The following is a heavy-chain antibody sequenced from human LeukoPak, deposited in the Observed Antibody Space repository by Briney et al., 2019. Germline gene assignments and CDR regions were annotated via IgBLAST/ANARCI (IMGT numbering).Heavy chain of an antibody. CDR1: GFTFSNYA. Sequence: GGSLRLSCAASGFTFSNYAMSWARAAPGEGVEWGSSICGSGGNTYYADSVKVRFAISRDNSKITLFLQMYGLRAEDTGVYYCAKSQEDDSSGYHYSNFDYWGQGTLVPVSS. D-gene: IGHD3-22*01. CDR2: ICGSGGNT. CDR3: AKSQEDDSSGYHYSNFDY. V-gene: IGHV3-23*01. J-gene: IGHJ4*02.